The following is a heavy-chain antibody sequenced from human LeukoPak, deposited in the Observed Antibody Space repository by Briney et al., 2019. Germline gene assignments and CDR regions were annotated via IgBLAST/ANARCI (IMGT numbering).Heavy chain of an antibody. CDR1: SGSISSYY. J-gene: IGHJ4*02. D-gene: IGHD3-10*01. CDR3: ARGGMVRGVIY. V-gene: IGHV4-59*08. Sequence: PSETLSLTCTVSSGSISSYYWSWIRQPPGKGLEWIGYIYYSGSTYYNPSLKSRVTISVDTSKNQFSLKLSSVTAADTAVYYCARGGMVRGVIYWGQGTLVTVSS. CDR2: IYYSGST.